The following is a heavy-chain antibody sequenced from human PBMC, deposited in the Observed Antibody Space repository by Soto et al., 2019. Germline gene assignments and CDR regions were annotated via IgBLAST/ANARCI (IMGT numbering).Heavy chain of an antibody. V-gene: IGHV1-2*04. CDR3: ARGSDYYDSSGYYFFDY. Sequence: QVQLVQSGAVVKKPGASVKVSCKASGYTFTGYYMHWVRQAPGQGLEWMGWINPNSGGTNYAQKFQGWVTMTRDTSISTAYMELSRLRSDDTAVYYCARGSDYYDSSGYYFFDYWGQGTLVTVSS. CDR2: INPNSGGT. J-gene: IGHJ4*02. D-gene: IGHD3-22*01. CDR1: GYTFTGYY.